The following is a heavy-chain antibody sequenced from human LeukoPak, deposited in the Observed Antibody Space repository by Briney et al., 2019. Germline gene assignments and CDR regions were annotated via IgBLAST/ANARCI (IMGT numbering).Heavy chain of an antibody. J-gene: IGHJ5*02. CDR2: IYHSGST. D-gene: IGHD3-22*01. Sequence: SETLSLTCTVSGYSISSGYYWGWIRQPPGKGLEWIGSIYHSGSTYYNPSLKSRVTISVDMSKNQFSLKLSSVTAADTAVYYCARDYYYDSRSFDPWGQGTLVTVSS. CDR3: ARDYYYDSRSFDP. V-gene: IGHV4-38-2*02. CDR1: GYSISSGYY.